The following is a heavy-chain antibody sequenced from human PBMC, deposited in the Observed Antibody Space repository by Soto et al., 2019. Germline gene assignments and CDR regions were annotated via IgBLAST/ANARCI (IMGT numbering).Heavy chain of an antibody. V-gene: IGHV4-34*01. CDR3: ARARDYYDSSGYYYWIRLFDP. CDR2: INHSGST. Sequence: SETLSLTCAVYGGSFSGYYWSWIRQPPGKGLEWIGEINHSGSTNYNPSLKSRVTISVDTSKNQFSLKLSSVTAADTAVYYCARARDYYDSSGYYYWIRLFDPWGQGTLVTVSS. D-gene: IGHD3-22*01. J-gene: IGHJ5*02. CDR1: GGSFSGYY.